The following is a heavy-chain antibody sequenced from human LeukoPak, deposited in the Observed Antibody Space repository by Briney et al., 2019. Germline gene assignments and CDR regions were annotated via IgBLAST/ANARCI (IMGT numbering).Heavy chain of an antibody. CDR2: ISGDGGGP. Sequence: GGSLRLSCAASGFTFADYAMHWVRLAPGKGLEWVSLISGDGGGPYYADSVKGRFTISRDNSKNSLYLQMNSLRTEDTALYYCAKDGGHNGYYGFWSGSLRGWFDPWGQGTLVTVSS. V-gene: IGHV3-43*02. CDR3: AKDGGHNGYYGFWSGSLRGWFDP. J-gene: IGHJ5*02. CDR1: GFTFADYA. D-gene: IGHD3-3*01.